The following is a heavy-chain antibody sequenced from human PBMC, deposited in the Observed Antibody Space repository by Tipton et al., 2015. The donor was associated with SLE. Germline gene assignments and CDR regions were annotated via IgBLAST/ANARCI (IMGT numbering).Heavy chain of an antibody. V-gene: IGHV1-18*01. CDR1: GYTFNSYG. CDR2: ISAYNGNT. J-gene: IGHJ3*02. CDR3: AREGDCSSTRCYTGDAFDI. Sequence: QVQLVQSGAEVKKPGASVKVSCKASGYTFNSYGISWVRQAPGQGLEWMGWISAYNGNTNYAQKLQGRVTMTRDTSTSTVYMELSSLRSEDTAVYYCAREGDCSSTRCYTGDAFDIWGQGTMVTVSS. D-gene: IGHD2-2*02.